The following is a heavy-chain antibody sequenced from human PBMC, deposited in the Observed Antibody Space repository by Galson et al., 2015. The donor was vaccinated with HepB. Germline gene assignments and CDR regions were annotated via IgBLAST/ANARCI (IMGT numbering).Heavy chain of an antibody. CDR1: GFTFSDYY. D-gene: IGHD4-17*01. CDR2: ISSSGSTI. V-gene: IGHV3-11*04. J-gene: IGHJ5*02. Sequence: SLRLSCAASGFTFSDYYMSWIRQAPGKGLEWVSYISSSGSTIYYADSVKGRFTISRDNAKNSLYLQMNSLRAEDTAVYYCANLRATVTTGGLTDWFDPWGQGTLVTVSS. CDR3: ANLRATVTTGGLTDWFDP.